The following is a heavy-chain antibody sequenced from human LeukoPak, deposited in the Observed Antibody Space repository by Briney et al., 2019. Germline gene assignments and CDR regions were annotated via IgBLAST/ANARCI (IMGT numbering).Heavy chain of an antibody. D-gene: IGHD5-24*01. V-gene: IGHV3-23*01. CDR2: ISGSGDTT. CDR1: GFTFSNFA. CDR3: AKHRSEVAMAALNY. Sequence: GGSLRLSCAASGFTFSNFAMSWVRHAPGKGLEWVSAISGSGDTTYYADSVMGRFTISRDSSENTLFLQMNSLRAEDAAIYYCAKHRSEVAMAALNYWGQGTLVTVSS. J-gene: IGHJ4*02.